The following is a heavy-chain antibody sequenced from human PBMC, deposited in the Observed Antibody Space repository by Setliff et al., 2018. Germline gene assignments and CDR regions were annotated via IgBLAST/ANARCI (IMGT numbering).Heavy chain of an antibody. CDR1: GGSISSSSYY. V-gene: IGHV4-39*01. D-gene: IGHD3-10*01. Sequence: PSETLSLTCTVSGGSISSSSYYWGWIRQPPGKGLEWIGSIYYSGSTYYNPSLKSRVTISVDTSKNQFSLKLSSVTAADTAVYYCARFPLRVSMVPIWGQGTTVTVSS. J-gene: IGHJ3*02. CDR3: ARFPLRVSMVPI. CDR2: IYYSGST.